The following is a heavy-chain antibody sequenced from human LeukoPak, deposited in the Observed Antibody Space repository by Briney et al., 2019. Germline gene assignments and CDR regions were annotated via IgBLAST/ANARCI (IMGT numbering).Heavy chain of an antibody. CDR1: GDSIRSSSSY. CDR3: ARQLYYDVSSGYYNPRLPTYTWFDT. V-gene: IGHV4-39*02. J-gene: IGHJ5*02. CDR2: IYYNGGT. Sequence: PSETLSLTCSVSGDSIRSSSSYWAWIRQPPGRGLEWIGSIYYNGGTNYNSSLKSRVTISVDTSKKHFSLKLTSVTAADTAVYWCARQLYYDVSSGYYNPRLPTYTWFDTWGQGTLVAVSP. D-gene: IGHD3-3*01.